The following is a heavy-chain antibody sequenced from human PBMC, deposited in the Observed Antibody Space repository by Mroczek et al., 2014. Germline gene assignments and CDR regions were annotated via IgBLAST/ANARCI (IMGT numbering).Heavy chain of an antibody. J-gene: IGHJ5*02. Sequence: QVQLQQWGAGLLKPSETLSLTCAVYGGSFSGYYWSWIRQPPGKGLEWIGEINHSGSTNYNPSLKSRVTISVDTSKNQFSLKLSSVTAADTAVYYCAGRYSYGSYNWFDPWGQGTLVTVSS. CDR3: AGRYSYGSYNWFDP. CDR1: GGSFSGYY. D-gene: IGHD5-18*01. CDR2: INHSGST. V-gene: IGHV4-34*01.